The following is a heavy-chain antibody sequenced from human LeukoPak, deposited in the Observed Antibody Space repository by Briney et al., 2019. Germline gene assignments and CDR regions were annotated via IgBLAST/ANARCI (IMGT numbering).Heavy chain of an antibody. CDR3: ARGVVIAPQTFDY. D-gene: IGHD2-21*01. CDR2: IYYRGST. J-gene: IGHJ4*02. V-gene: IGHV4-59*01. Sequence: SETLSLTCTVSGGSISSDYWSWIRQPPAKGLEWVGYIYYRGSTNYNPSLKSRVSISVDTAKNQFSLKLASVTAADTAVYYWARGVVIAPQTFDYWGQGTLVTVSS. CDR1: GGSISSDY.